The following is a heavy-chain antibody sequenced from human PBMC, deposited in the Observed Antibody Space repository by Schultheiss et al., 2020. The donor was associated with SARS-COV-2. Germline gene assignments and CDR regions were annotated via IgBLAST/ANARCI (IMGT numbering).Heavy chain of an antibody. D-gene: IGHD2-15*01. Sequence: ASVKVSCKASGYTFTSYYMHWVRQAPGQGLEWMGIINPSGGSTSYAQKFQGRVTMTRDTSTSTVYMELSSLRSDDTAVYYCARSVVVVAATPDWFDPWGQGTLVTVSS. CDR2: INPSGGST. CDR3: ARSVVVVAATPDWFDP. J-gene: IGHJ5*02. V-gene: IGHV1-46*01. CDR1: GYTFTSYY.